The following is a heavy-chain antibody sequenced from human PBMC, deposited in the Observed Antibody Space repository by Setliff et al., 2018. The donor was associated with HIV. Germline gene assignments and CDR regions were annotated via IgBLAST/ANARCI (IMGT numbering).Heavy chain of an antibody. CDR2: ISKNSFSI. V-gene: IGHV3-23*01. Sequence: PGGSLRLSCAASGFTFDNVDMNWVRQAPGKGPEWVSSISKNSFSIYYTDSVKGHFTISRDNSKNTLYLQMNSLRAEDTAVYYCARNNGGGSSTYFDYWGQGTLVTVPQ. CDR1: GFTFDNVD. D-gene: IGHD1-26*01. CDR3: ARNNGGGSSTYFDY. J-gene: IGHJ4*02.